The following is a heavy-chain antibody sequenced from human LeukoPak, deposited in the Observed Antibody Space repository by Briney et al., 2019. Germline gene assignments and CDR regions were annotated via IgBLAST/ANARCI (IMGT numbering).Heavy chain of an antibody. V-gene: IGHV4-39*01. CDR1: GGSISNDNW. J-gene: IGHJ4*02. Sequence: SETLSLTCAVSGGSISNDNWWSWVRQPPGKGLEWIGSIYYSGSTYYNPSLKSRVTISVDTSKNQFSLKLSSVTAADTAVYYCARHCPYYYDSSGYTLDYWGQGTLVTVSS. CDR2: IYYSGST. CDR3: ARHCPYYYDSSGYTLDY. D-gene: IGHD3-22*01.